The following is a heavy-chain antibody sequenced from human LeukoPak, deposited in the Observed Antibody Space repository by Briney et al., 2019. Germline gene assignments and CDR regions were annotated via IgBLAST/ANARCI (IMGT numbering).Heavy chain of an antibody. CDR1: GGSISSNSYY. J-gene: IGHJ4*02. V-gene: IGHV4-39*01. Sequence: SETLSLTCTVSGGSISSNSYYWGWIRQPPGKGLEWIGSIYYSGSTYYNPSLKSRVTISVDTSKNQFSLKRSSVTAADTAVYYCASSYYYDSKAFDYWGQGTLVIVSS. D-gene: IGHD3-22*01. CDR3: ASSYYYDSKAFDY. CDR2: IYYSGST.